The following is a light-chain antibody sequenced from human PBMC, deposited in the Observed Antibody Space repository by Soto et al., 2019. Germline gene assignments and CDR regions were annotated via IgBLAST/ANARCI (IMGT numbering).Light chain of an antibody. V-gene: IGLV1-40*01. CDR3: QSYDNSLSGSGV. CDR2: ANS. CDR1: GSNIGAGYD. J-gene: IGLJ1*01. Sequence: QSVLTQPPSVSGAPGQRVTISCTGSGSNIGAGYDVHWYQQLPGTAPKLLIYANSNRPSGVPDRFSGSKSGTSASLAITGLQAEDEADYYCQSYDNSLSGSGVFGTGTKLTVL.